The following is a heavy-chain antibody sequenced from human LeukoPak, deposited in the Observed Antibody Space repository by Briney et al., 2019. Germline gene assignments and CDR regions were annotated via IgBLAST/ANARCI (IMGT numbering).Heavy chain of an antibody. J-gene: IGHJ4*02. Sequence: GGSLRLSCAASGFTFSSYGVHWVRQAPGKGLEWVAVIWYDGSNKYYADSVKGRFTISRDNSKNTLYLQMNSLRAEDTAVYYCAKGLGGSSGHYVHIFDYWGQGTLVTVSS. D-gene: IGHD3-22*01. CDR1: GFTFSSYG. CDR2: IWYDGSNK. V-gene: IGHV3-33*06. CDR3: AKGLGGSSGHYVHIFDY.